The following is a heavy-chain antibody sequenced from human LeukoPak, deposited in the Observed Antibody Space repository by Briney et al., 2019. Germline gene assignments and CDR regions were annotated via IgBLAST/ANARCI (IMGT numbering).Heavy chain of an antibody. CDR2: ISWNSGSI. D-gene: IGHD4-23*01. J-gene: IGHJ4*02. CDR1: GFTFDDYA. V-gene: IGHV3-9*01. CDR3: ANGVSIDGYGGNPGFDY. Sequence: GGALRLSCAASGFTFDDYAMHWVRQAPGKGLEWVSGISWNSGSIGYADSVKGRFTISRDNAKNSLYLQMNSLRAEDTAVYYCANGVSIDGYGGNPGFDYWGQGTLVTVSS.